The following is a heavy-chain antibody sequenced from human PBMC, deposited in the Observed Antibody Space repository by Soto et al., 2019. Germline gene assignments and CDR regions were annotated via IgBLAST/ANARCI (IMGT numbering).Heavy chain of an antibody. CDR2: MNPNSGNT. V-gene: IGHV1-8*01. D-gene: IGHD2-15*01. CDR1: GYTFTSYD. Sequence: ASVKVSCKASGYTFTSYDINWVRQATGQGLEWMGWMNPNSGNTGYAQKFQGRVTTTRNTSISTAYMELSSLRSEDTAVYYCARGLTLMVAPPRDYGMDVWGQGTTVTVSS. CDR3: ARGLTLMVAPPRDYGMDV. J-gene: IGHJ6*02.